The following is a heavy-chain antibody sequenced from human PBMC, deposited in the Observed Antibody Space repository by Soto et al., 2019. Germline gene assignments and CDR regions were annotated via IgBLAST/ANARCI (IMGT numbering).Heavy chain of an antibody. V-gene: IGHV3-66*04. CDR2: IYSGGST. CDR1: GFTVSSNY. Sequence: GGSLRLSCAASGFTVSSNYMSWVRQAPGKGLEWVSVIYSGGSTYYADSVKGRFTISRDNSKNTLYLQMNSLRAEDTAVYYCASHYDFWSGYYRWEFYWGQGTLVTVSS. CDR3: ASHYDFWSGYYRWEFY. D-gene: IGHD3-3*01. J-gene: IGHJ4*02.